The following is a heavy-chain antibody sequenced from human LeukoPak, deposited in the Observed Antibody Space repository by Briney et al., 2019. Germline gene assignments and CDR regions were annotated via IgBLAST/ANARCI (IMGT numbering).Heavy chain of an antibody. CDR3: ERSSSWYEVAY. D-gene: IGHD6-13*01. Sequence: PSDTLSLTCTVSGCSISSSSYYWGWIRQRPGKGLEWIGTVYYSGTTYYNPSHKSRVTISVHTPKNEFSLKLSSVTAADTAVYFCERSSSWYEVAYWGQGTLVTVSS. V-gene: IGHV4-39*01. J-gene: IGHJ4*02. CDR2: VYYSGTT. CDR1: GCSISSSSYY.